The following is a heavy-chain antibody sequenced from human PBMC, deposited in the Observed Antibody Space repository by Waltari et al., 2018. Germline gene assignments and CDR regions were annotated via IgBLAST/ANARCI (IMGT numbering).Heavy chain of an antibody. CDR1: GFTFSSYW. Sequence: EVQLVESGGGLVQPGGSLRLSCAASGFTFSSYWMRWVRQAPGKGLEWVANIKQDGREKYYVDSVKGRFTISRDNAKNSLYLQMNSLRAEDTAVYYCARVGDFWSGYYPPHYFDYWGQGTLVTVSS. V-gene: IGHV3-7*01. CDR3: ARVGDFWSGYYPPHYFDY. J-gene: IGHJ4*02. CDR2: IKQDGREK. D-gene: IGHD3-3*01.